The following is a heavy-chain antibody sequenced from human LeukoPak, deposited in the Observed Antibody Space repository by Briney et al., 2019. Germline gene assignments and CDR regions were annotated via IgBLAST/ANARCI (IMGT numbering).Heavy chain of an antibody. J-gene: IGHJ3*02. CDR1: GGTFSSYA. V-gene: IGHV1-69*05. Sequence: SVKVSCKASGGTFSSYAISWVRQAPGQGLEWMGRIIPIFGTANYAQKFQGRVTFTTDESTSTAYMELSSLRSEDTAVYYCARVSYGSGSYWEQIYAFDIWGQGTMVTVSS. CDR2: IIPIFGTA. CDR3: ARVSYGSGSYWEQIYAFDI. D-gene: IGHD3-10*01.